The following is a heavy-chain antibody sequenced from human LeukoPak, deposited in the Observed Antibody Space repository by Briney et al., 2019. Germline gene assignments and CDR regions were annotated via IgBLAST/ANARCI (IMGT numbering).Heavy chain of an antibody. CDR3: ARAENYGRVPYYFDS. Sequence: NPGGSLILSCAASAFTFSTYTMNWVRQTPGKGLEWVSSISSSSSYIFYADSVKGRFTISRDNAKHSLYLQMNSLRVEDTAMYYCARAENYGRVPYYFDSWGQGTLVTVSS. V-gene: IGHV3-21*01. CDR2: ISSSSSYI. J-gene: IGHJ4*02. CDR1: AFTFSTYT. D-gene: IGHD3-10*01.